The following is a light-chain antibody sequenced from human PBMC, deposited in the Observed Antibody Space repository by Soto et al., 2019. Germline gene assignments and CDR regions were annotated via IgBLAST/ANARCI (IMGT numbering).Light chain of an antibody. CDR2: GVS. Sequence: QSVLTQPPSASGSPGQSVTISCTGTSSDVGGYNYVSWYQQHPGKAPQLMIFGVSKRPSGVPDRFSGSKSGNTASLTVSGLQADDEADYYCSSYAGSTHVFGTGTKVTVL. CDR1: SSDVGGYNY. J-gene: IGLJ1*01. CDR3: SSYAGSTHV. V-gene: IGLV2-8*01.